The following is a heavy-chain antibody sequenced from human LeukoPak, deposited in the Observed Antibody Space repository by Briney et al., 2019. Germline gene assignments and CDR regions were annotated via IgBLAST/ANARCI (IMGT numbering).Heavy chain of an antibody. CDR3: AKGVAPAAPTFYYYYHGMDV. CDR2: ISGGGGST. CDR1: GFTFSSYA. V-gene: IGHV3-23*01. D-gene: IGHD2-2*01. Sequence: PGGSLRLSCAASGFTFSSYAMSWVRQAPGKGLEWVSGISGGGGSTYYAASVKGRFTISRDNSKNTLYLQMNSLRAEDTAVYYCAKGVAPAAPTFYYYYHGMDVWGQGTTVTVSS. J-gene: IGHJ6*02.